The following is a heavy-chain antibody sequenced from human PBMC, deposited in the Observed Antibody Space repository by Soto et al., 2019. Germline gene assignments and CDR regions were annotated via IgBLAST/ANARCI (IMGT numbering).Heavy chain of an antibody. D-gene: IGHD3-3*01. CDR1: GYTLTELS. CDR3: ATSSLRFLEWLLIGENGMDV. V-gene: IGHV1-24*01. J-gene: IGHJ6*02. CDR2: FDPEDGGT. Sequence: GASVKVSCKVSGYTLTELSMHWVRQAPGKGLEWMGGFDPEDGGTIYAQKFQGRVTMTEDTSTDTAYMELSSLRSEDTAVYYCATSSLRFLEWLLIGENGMDVWGQGTTVTVSS.